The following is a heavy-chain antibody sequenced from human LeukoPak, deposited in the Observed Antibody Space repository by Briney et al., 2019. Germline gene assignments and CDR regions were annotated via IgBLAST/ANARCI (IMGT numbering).Heavy chain of an antibody. V-gene: IGHV1-69*04. Sequence: ASVKVSCKAPGGTFSSYAISWVRQAPGQGLEWMGSIIPILGIANYAQTFKGRVTITTDTSTSTAYMELRSLRSDDTAVYYCARDDYYYFDYWGQGTLVTVSS. CDR1: GGTFSSYA. D-gene: IGHD4-17*01. CDR2: IIPILGIA. CDR3: ARDDYYYFDY. J-gene: IGHJ4*02.